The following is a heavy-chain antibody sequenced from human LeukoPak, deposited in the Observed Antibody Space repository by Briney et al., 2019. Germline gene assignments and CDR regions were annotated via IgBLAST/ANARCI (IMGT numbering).Heavy chain of an antibody. D-gene: IGHD6-19*01. CDR2: IFTTGST. V-gene: IGHV4-4*07. CDR1: GNSISSYY. J-gene: IGHJ4*02. CDR3: ARHWAGSAWTFDY. Sequence: SSETLSLTCTVSGNSISSYYWSWIRQPTGKGLEWIGRIFTTGSTNYNPSLKSRVAMSVDTSKNQFSLKVSSVTAADTAVYYCARHWAGSAWTFDYWGQGTLVTVSS.